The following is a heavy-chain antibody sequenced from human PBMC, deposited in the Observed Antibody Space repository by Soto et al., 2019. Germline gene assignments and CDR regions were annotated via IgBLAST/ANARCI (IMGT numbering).Heavy chain of an antibody. V-gene: IGHV3-48*02. J-gene: IGHJ6*02. Sequence: GGSLRLSCAASEFTFSSYSMNWVRQAPGKGLEWVSYISSSSSTIYYADSVKGRFTISRDNAKNSLYLQMNSLRDEDTAVYYCASDQAMVTTYYYYGMDVWGQGTTVTVSS. CDR3: ASDQAMVTTYYYYGMDV. CDR2: ISSSSSTI. CDR1: EFTFSSYS. D-gene: IGHD5-18*01.